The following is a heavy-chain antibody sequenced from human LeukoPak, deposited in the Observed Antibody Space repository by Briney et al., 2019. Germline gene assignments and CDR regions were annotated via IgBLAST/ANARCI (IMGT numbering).Heavy chain of an antibody. Sequence: SETLSLTCNVSGGSISSNFSYWGWIRQPPGKGLEWIGHIYHSGSTYYNPSLKSRVTISVARSKTQFSLKLSSVTAADTAVYYCAKDRAPEYISSSGQNWFDPWGQGTLVTVSS. CDR2: IYHSGST. V-gene: IGHV4-30-2*01. D-gene: IGHD6-6*01. J-gene: IGHJ5*02. CDR1: GGSISSNFSY. CDR3: AKDRAPEYISSSGQNWFDP.